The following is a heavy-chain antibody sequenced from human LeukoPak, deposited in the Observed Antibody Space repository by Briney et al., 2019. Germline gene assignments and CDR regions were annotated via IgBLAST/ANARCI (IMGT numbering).Heavy chain of an antibody. CDR2: ISYDGSNK. J-gene: IGHJ4*02. D-gene: IGHD6-19*01. CDR3: AKDSGSGWDQYYFDY. V-gene: IGHV3-30*18. Sequence: GGSLRLSCAASGFTFSSYGMHWVRQAPGKGLEWVAVISYDGSNKYYADSVKGRFTISRDNSKNTLYLQMNSLRAEDTAVYYCAKDSGSGWDQYYFDYWGQGTLVTVSS. CDR1: GFTFSSYG.